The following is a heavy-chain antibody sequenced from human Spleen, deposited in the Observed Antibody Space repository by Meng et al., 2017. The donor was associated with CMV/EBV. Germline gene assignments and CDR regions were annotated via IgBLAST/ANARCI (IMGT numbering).Heavy chain of an antibody. CDR2: IGGSGGST. D-gene: IGHD2-2*01. V-gene: IGHV3-23*01. J-gene: IGHJ1*01. CDR1: GFTFSSYW. CDR3: AKDISSSNCRYFQH. Sequence: GESLKISCAASGFTFSSYWMSWVRQAPGKGLEWVSGIGGSGGSTYYADSVKGRFTISRDNPKNTLYLQMNSLRAEDTAVYYCAKDISSSNCRYFQHWGQGTLVTVSS.